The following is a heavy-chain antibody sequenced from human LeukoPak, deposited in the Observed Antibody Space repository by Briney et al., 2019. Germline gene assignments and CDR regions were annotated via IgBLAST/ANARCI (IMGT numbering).Heavy chain of an antibody. J-gene: IGHJ4*02. V-gene: IGHV3-23*01. CDR3: AKNPGTTVAGSLFDS. CDR1: GFAVSSYA. CDR2: ISGSGRTT. D-gene: IGHD6-19*01. Sequence: GGSLRLSCAASGFAVSSYAMSWVRQTPGKGLEWVSGISGSGRTTYYADSVKGRFTVARGTSENTMYLQMNSLRAEDTAVYYCAKNPGTTVAGSLFDSWGQGTLVTVSS.